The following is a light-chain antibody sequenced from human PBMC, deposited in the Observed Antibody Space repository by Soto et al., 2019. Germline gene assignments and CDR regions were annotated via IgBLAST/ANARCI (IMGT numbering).Light chain of an antibody. Sequence: DIVMTQSPLSLPVTHGEPASISCRSSQSLLHSNGYNYLDWYLQKPGQSPQLLIYLGSNRASGVPDRFSCSGSGTDFTLKISRVEAEDVGVYYCMQALQTPVTFGGGTKVEIK. J-gene: IGKJ4*01. CDR3: MQALQTPVT. V-gene: IGKV2-28*01. CDR1: QSLLHSNGYNY. CDR2: LGS.